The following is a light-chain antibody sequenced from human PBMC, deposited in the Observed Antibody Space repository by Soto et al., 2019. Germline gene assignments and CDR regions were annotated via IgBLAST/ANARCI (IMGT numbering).Light chain of an antibody. V-gene: IGKV3-20*01. Sequence: EIVLTQSPGTLSLSPGERATLSCRASQSVSSSYLAWYQQKPGQAPRLLIYAASSRATGIPGRFSGSGSGTEFTLTISRLEPEDFAVYYCQQYGRSPFTFGPGTKVDIK. CDR3: QQYGRSPFT. J-gene: IGKJ3*01. CDR2: AAS. CDR1: QSVSSSY.